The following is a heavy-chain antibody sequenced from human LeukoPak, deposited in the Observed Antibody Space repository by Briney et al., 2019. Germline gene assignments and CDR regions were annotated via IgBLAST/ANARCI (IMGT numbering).Heavy chain of an antibody. CDR3: AKARTMGDCSGGSYFYYFDY. CDR2: ISWNSGSI. Sequence: GGSLRLSCAASGFTFDDYAMHWVRQAPGKGLEWVSGISWNSGSIGYADSVKGRFTISRDNAKNSLYLQMNSLRAEDTALYYCAKARTMGDCSGGSYFYYFDYWGQGTLVTVSS. J-gene: IGHJ4*02. CDR1: GFTFDDYA. V-gene: IGHV3-9*01. D-gene: IGHD2-15*01.